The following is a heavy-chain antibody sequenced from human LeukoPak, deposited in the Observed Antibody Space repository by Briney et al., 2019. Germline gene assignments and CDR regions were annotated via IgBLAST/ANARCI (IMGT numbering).Heavy chain of an antibody. D-gene: IGHD3-22*01. CDR2: TRHDGSND. CDR3: ARSYYYDSSGTPDY. Sequence: GGSLRLSCAASGFTFNTYGMHWVRQAPGKGLEWVAFTRHDGSNDYYTDSVKGRFTIPRDNSKNTLYLQRNSLRAEDTAVYYCARSYYYDSSGTPDYWGQGTLVTVSS. J-gene: IGHJ4*02. V-gene: IGHV3-30*02. CDR1: GFTFNTYG.